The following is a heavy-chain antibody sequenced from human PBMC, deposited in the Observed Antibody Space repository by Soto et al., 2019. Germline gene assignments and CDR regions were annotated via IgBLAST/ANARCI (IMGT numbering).Heavy chain of an antibody. CDR2: LSEDGSVK. CDR3: AKDLTLVVVAAPIPPRYFQH. D-gene: IGHD2-15*01. Sequence: PGGSLRLSCAASGFTFSRHWMSWVRQAPGKGLEWVANLSEDGSVKYHVDSVKGRFTISRDNSKNTLYLQMNSLRAEDTAVYYCAKDLTLVVVAAPIPPRYFQHWGQGTLVTVSS. V-gene: IGHV3-7*03. J-gene: IGHJ1*01. CDR1: GFTFSRHW.